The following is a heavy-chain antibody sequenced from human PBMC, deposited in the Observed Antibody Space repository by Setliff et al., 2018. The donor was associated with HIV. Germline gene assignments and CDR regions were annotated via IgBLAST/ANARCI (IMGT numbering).Heavy chain of an antibody. J-gene: IGHJ4*02. CDR3: ARKGNWNYPYDY. Sequence: LSLTCTVSGDSISSGTYYWSWIRQPAGKGLEWIGRIYISGSTSYNPSLKSRVTISEDTSKNQLSLKLRSVTAADTAVYYCARKGNWNYPYDYWGPGTLVTVSS. CDR1: GDSISSGTYY. D-gene: IGHD1-7*01. CDR2: IYISGST. V-gene: IGHV4-61*02.